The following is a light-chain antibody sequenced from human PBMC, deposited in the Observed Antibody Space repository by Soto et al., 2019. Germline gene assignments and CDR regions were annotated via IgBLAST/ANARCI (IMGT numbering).Light chain of an antibody. V-gene: IGKV1-5*03. CDR3: QHYNSYSEA. Sequence: DIHMTQSPSTRSVSVVGIVRISFLASQTISSWLAWYQQKPGKAPKLLIYKASTLKSGVPSRFSGSGSGTEFTLTISSLQPDDFATYYCQHYNSYSEAFGQGTKVDIK. J-gene: IGKJ1*01. CDR1: QTISSW. CDR2: KAS.